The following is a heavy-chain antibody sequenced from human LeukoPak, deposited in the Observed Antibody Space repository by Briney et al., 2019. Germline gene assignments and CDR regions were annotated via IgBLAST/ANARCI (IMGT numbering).Heavy chain of an antibody. CDR2: INPNSGGT. D-gene: IGHD3-3*01. V-gene: IGHV1-2*02. Sequence: ASVKVSCKASGYTFTGYYIHWVRQAPGQGLEWRGWINPNSGGTNYAQKFQGRVTMTRDTSISTAYMELSRLRSADTAVYYCARDKIFGVVIPYYYYMDVWGKGTPVTVSS. CDR3: ARDKIFGVVIPYYYYMDV. J-gene: IGHJ6*03. CDR1: GYTFTGYY.